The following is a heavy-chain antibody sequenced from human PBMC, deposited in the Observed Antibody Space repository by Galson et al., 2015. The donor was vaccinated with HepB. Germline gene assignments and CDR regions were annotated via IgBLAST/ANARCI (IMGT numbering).Heavy chain of an antibody. CDR2: IKQDGSEK. D-gene: IGHD3-22*01. J-gene: IGHJ3*02. CDR1: GFTFSSYW. V-gene: IGHV3-7*03. Sequence: SLRLSCAASGFTFSSYWMSWVRQAPGKGLEWVANIKQDGSEKYYVDSVKGRFTISRDNAKNSLYLQMNSLRAEDTAVYYCAREGMIVVVADAFDIWGQGTMVTVSS. CDR3: AREGMIVVVADAFDI.